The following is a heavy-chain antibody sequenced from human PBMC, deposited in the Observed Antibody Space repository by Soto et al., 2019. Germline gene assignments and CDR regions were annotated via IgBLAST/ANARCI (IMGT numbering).Heavy chain of an antibody. D-gene: IGHD6-19*01. CDR3: AKEEGSGWSKMGGYYYYGMDA. V-gene: IGHV3-30*18. J-gene: IGHJ6*02. CDR1: GFTFSSYG. Sequence: PGGSLRLSCAASGFTFSSYGMHWVRQAPGKGLEGVAVISYDGSNKYYADSVKGRFTISRDNSKNTLYLQMNSLRAEDTAVYYCAKEEGSGWSKMGGYYYYGMDAWGQGTTVTVSS. CDR2: ISYDGSNK.